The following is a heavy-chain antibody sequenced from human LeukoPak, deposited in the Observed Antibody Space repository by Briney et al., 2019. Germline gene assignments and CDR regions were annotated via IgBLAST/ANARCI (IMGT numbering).Heavy chain of an antibody. CDR2: IYYSGST. J-gene: IGHJ4*02. CDR1: GGSISSYY. Sequence: SETLSLTCTVSGGSISSYYWSWIRQPPGKGLEWIGYIYYSGSTNYNPSLKSRVTISVDTSKNQFSLKLSSVTAADTAVYYCARAHYSYGPPQLEYWGQGTLVTVSS. V-gene: IGHV4-59*01. D-gene: IGHD5-18*01. CDR3: ARAHYSYGPPQLEY.